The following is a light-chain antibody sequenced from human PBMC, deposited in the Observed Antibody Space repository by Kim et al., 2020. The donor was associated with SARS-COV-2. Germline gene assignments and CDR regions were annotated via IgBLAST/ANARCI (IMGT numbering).Light chain of an antibody. CDR1: SSDVGGYNY. V-gene: IGLV2-14*01. CDR2: DVS. CDR3: SSYTSSSTYV. J-gene: IGLJ1*01. Sequence: QSALTQPASVSGSPGQSITISCTGTSSDVGGYNYVSWYQQHPGKAPKLMIYDVSKRPPGVSNRFSGSKSGNTASLTISGLQAEDEADYYCSSYTSSSTYVFGTGTKVNVL.